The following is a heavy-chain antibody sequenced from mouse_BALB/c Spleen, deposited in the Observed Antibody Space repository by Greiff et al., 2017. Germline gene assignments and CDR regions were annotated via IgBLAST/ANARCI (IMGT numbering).Heavy chain of an antibody. CDR1: GYTFTSYN. V-gene: IGHV1-12*01. CDR3: VGISSWFAY. Sequence: LQQPGAELVKPGASVKMSCKASGYTFTSYNMHWVKQTPGQGLEWIGAIYPGNGDTSYNQKFKGKATLTADKSSSTAYMQLSSLTSEDSAVYYCVGISSWFAYWGQGTLVTVSA. D-gene: IGHD1-1*01. CDR2: IYPGNGDT. J-gene: IGHJ3*01.